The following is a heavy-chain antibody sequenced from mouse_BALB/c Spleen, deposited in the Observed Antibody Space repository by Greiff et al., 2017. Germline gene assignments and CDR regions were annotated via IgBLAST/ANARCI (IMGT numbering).Heavy chain of an antibody. CDR1: GFTFSSFG. CDR2: ISSGSSTI. Sequence: EVMLVESGGGLVQPGGSRKLSCAASGFTFSSFGMHWVRQAPEKGLEWVAYISSGSSTIYYADTVKGRFTISRDNPKNTLFLQMTSLRSEDTAMYYCARGEDYDVGAWFAYWGQGTLVTVSA. V-gene: IGHV5-17*02. D-gene: IGHD2-4*01. CDR3: ARGEDYDVGAWFAY. J-gene: IGHJ3*01.